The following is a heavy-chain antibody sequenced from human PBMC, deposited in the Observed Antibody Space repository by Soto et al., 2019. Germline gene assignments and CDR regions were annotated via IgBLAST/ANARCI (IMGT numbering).Heavy chain of an antibody. CDR1: VDSVSSNSAS. J-gene: IGHJ6*02. CDR3: ATSGQLVYPRVGTYYYYGMDV. CDR2: TYYRSKWYN. D-gene: IGHD2-2*02. Sequence: SQTLSLPFAISVDSVSSNSASWNWIRKSPSRGLEWLGRTYYRSKWYNDYAVSVKSRITINPDTSKNQFSLQLNSVTPEDTAVYYCATSGQLVYPRVGTYYYYGMDVWGQGTTVTVSS. V-gene: IGHV6-1*01.